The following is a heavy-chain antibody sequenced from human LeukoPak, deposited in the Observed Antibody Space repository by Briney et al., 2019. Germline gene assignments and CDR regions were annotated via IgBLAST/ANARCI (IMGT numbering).Heavy chain of an antibody. D-gene: IGHD3-22*01. CDR1: GGSISSGGYS. J-gene: IGHJ5*02. CDR2: IYHSGST. CDR3: ASSYYYVSSGPGLIPTFDP. Sequence: SETLSLTCAVSGGSISSGGYSWSWIRQPPGKGLEWIGYIYHSGSTYYNPSLKSRVTISVDRSKNQFSLKLSSVTAADTAVYYCASSYYYVSSGPGLIPTFDPWGQGTLVTVSS. V-gene: IGHV4-30-2*01.